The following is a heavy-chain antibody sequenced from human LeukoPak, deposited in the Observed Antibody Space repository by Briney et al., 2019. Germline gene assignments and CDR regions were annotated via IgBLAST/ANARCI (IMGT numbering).Heavy chain of an antibody. CDR1: GFTFSDYW. CDR3: ARDRGPRTGFMVREAYDY. Sequence: GGSLRLSCAASGFTFSDYWIHWVRKAPGKGLVWVSRINTDGSITNYADSVKGRFSISRDNAKNTLYLQMSSLRAEDTAVYYCARDRGPRTGFMVREAYDYWGQGTLVTVSS. J-gene: IGHJ4*02. CDR2: INTDGSIT. D-gene: IGHD3-10*01. V-gene: IGHV3-74*01.